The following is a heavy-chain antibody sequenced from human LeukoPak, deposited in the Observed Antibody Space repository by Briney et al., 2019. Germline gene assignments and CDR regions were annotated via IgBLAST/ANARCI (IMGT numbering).Heavy chain of an antibody. J-gene: IGHJ5*02. Sequence: SETLSLTCAVYGGSFSGYYWSWIRQPPGKGLEWIGEINHSGSTNYNLSLKSRVTISIDTSKNQFSLKLSFVTAADTAVYYCVRGLNWFDPWGQGTLVTVSS. V-gene: IGHV4-34*01. CDR3: VRGLNWFDP. CDR1: GGSFSGYY. CDR2: INHSGST.